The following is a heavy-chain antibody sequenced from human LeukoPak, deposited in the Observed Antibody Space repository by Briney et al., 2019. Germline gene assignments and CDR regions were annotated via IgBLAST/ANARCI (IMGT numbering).Heavy chain of an antibody. V-gene: IGHV5-51*01. CDR1: GYSFSTYW. CDR2: IYPSNSDT. Sequence: GESLKISCKGFGYSFSTYWIGWVRQMPGKGLEWMGLIYPSNSDTRYSPSFQGQVTFSADNSIDTAYLQWSSPQASDTAIYYCARNGAAGTPNRFFNWFDPWGPGTLVTVSS. CDR3: ARNGAAGTPNRFFNWFDP. D-gene: IGHD6-13*01. J-gene: IGHJ5*02.